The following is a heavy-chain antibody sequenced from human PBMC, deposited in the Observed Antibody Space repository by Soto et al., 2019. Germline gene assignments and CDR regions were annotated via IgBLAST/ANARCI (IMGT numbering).Heavy chain of an antibody. V-gene: IGHV3-33*01. CDR3: ARDDEYDDNGLDY. CDR2: IVNRGRWK. Sequence: QVQLVESGGGVVQPGTSLRLSCAASGFSFSNYGMHWVRQAPGKGLEWVAVIVNRGRWKDYADSVRGRFTISRDNSRDTLFLEMNSLRVDDTAIYYCARDDEYDDNGLDYWGQGSLVTVSS. CDR1: GFSFSNYG. J-gene: IGHJ4*02. D-gene: IGHD1-1*01.